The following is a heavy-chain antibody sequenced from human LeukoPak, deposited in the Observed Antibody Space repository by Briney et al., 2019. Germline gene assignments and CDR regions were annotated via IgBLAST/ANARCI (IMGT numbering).Heavy chain of an antibody. Sequence: GGSLRLSCAASGFTFSSYAMHWVRQAPGKGLEWVAVISYDGSNKYYADSVKGRFTISRDNSKNTLYLQMNSLRAEDTAVYYCARDGGKAQGLSFFYGLDVWGQGTTVIVSS. J-gene: IGHJ6*02. CDR3: ARDGGKAQGLSFFYGLDV. D-gene: IGHD3-16*01. CDR2: ISYDGSNK. CDR1: GFTFSSYA. V-gene: IGHV3-30-3*01.